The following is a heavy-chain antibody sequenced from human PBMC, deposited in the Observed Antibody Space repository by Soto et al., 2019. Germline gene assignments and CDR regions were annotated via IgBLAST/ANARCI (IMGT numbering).Heavy chain of an antibody. CDR1: GGSISSGGYY. CDR2: IYYSGST. V-gene: IGHV4-31*03. CDR3: ARGWGVFGVVSPFDY. D-gene: IGHD3-3*01. Sequence: QVQLQESGPGLVKPSQTLSLTCTVSGGSISSGGYYWSWIRKHPVKGLEWIGYIYYSGSTYYKPSLKSRVTISVDTSKNQCSLKLISVTAADTAVYYCARGWGVFGVVSPFDYWGQGTLVTVSS. J-gene: IGHJ4*02.